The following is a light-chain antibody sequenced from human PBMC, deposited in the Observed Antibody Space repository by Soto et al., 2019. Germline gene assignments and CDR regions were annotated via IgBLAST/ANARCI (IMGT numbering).Light chain of an antibody. V-gene: IGKV1-12*01. CDR2: AAS. J-gene: IGKJ3*01. Sequence: DIQMTQSPSSVSASVGDRVTITCRASQGISSYLTWYQQKPGKAPKLLIYAASTLHSGVPSKFSGSGSGTDFTLTINNLQPEDFATYYCQRTYNAPFTFGPGTKVDIK. CDR3: QRTYNAPFT. CDR1: QGISSY.